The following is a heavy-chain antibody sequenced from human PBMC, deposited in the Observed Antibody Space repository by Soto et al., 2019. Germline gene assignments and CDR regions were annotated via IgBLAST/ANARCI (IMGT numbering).Heavy chain of an antibody. CDR3: ARDCGKTGVPQFNWFDL. Sequence: ASVKVSCKASGYTFTSYGISWVRQAPGQGLEWMGWISAYNGNTNYAQKLQGRVTMTTDTSTSTAYMELRSLRSDDTAVYYCARDCGKTGVPQFNWFDLWAQGNLVTVSS. V-gene: IGHV1-18*01. D-gene: IGHD2-21*01. CDR1: GYTFTSYG. CDR2: ISAYNGNT. J-gene: IGHJ5*02.